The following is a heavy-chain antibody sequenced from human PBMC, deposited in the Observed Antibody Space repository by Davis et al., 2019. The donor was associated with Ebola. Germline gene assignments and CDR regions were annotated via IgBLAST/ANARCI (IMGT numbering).Heavy chain of an antibody. CDR1: GGTFSSYA. D-gene: IGHD1-26*01. Sequence: SVKVSCKASGGTFSSYAISWVRQAPGQGLEWMGGIIPIFGTANYAQKFQGRVTITRDTSASTAYMELSSLRSEDTAVYYCARDPIYSGSYYGWFDYWGQGTLVTVSS. CDR2: IIPIFGTA. J-gene: IGHJ4*02. CDR3: ARDPIYSGSYYGWFDY. V-gene: IGHV1-69*05.